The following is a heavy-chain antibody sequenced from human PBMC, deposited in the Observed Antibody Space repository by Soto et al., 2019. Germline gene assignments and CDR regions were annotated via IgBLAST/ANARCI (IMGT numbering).Heavy chain of an antibody. V-gene: IGHV3-48*01. CDR2: ISSSSSTI. CDR1: GFTFSSYS. Sequence: GSLRLSCAASGFTFSSYSMNWVRQAPGKGLEWVSYISSSSSTIYYADSVKGRFTISRDNAKNSLYLQMNSLRAEDTAVYYCARESSSWYADAFDIWGQGTMVTVSS. J-gene: IGHJ3*02. CDR3: ARESSSWYADAFDI. D-gene: IGHD6-13*01.